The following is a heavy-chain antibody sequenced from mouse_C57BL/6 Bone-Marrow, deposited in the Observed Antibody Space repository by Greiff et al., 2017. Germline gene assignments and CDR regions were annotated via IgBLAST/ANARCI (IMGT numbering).Heavy chain of an antibody. CDR1: GFTFSDYG. CDR2: ISSGSSTI. Sequence: DVKLVESGGGLVKPGGSLKLSCAASGFTFSDYGMHWVRQAPEKGLEWVAYISSGSSTIYYADTVKGRFTISRDNAKNTLFLQMTSLRSEDTARYYCARPFFDYWGQGTTLTVSS. V-gene: IGHV5-17*01. CDR3: ARPFFDY. J-gene: IGHJ2*01.